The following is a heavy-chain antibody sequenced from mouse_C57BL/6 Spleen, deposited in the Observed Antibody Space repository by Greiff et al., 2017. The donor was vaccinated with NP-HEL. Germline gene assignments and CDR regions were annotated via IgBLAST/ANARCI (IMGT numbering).Heavy chain of an antibody. V-gene: IGHV5-9-1*02. CDR2: ISSGGDYI. CDR1: GFTFSSYA. D-gene: IGHD2-4*01. Sequence: EVKLQESGEGLVKPGGSLKLSCAASGFTFSSYAMSWVRQTPEKRLEWVAYISSGGDYIYYADTVKGRFTISRDNARNTLYLQMSSLKSEDTAMYYCTRGPYDSFAYWGQGTLVTVSA. J-gene: IGHJ3*01. CDR3: TRGPYDSFAY.